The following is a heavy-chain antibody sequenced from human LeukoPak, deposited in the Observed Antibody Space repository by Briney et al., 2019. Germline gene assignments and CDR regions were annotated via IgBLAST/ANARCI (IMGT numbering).Heavy chain of an antibody. J-gene: IGHJ4*02. CDR2: ISYDGSNK. V-gene: IGHV3-30*04. Sequence: GGSLRLSCAASGFTFSSYAMHWVRQAPGKGLEWVAVISYDGSNKYYADSVKGRFTISRDNSKNTLYLQMNSLGAEDTAVYYCARDGDRYSSSWFDYWGQGTLVTVSS. D-gene: IGHD6-13*01. CDR1: GFTFSSYA. CDR3: ARDGDRYSSSWFDY.